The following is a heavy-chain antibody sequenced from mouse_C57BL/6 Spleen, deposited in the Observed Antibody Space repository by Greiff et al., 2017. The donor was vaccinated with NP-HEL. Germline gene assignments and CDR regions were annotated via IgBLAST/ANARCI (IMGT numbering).Heavy chain of an antibody. CDR2: ISGGGGNP. V-gene: IGHV5-9*01. CDR3: ASLLTGPFDD. J-gene: IGHJ2*01. Sequence: EVKLEESGGGLVKPGGSLKLSCAASGFTFSSYTMSWVRQTPEKRLEWVATISGGGGNPYSPDSVKGRFTISRENAKNTLYLQMSSLSSEDTAWYYCASLLTGPFDDWGQGTTLTVSS. D-gene: IGHD4-1*01. CDR1: GFTFSSYT.